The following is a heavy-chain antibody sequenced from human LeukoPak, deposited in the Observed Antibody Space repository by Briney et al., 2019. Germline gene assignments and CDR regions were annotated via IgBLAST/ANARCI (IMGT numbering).Heavy chain of an antibody. V-gene: IGHV3-23*01. CDR1: GFTFSNYA. CDR2: IGDSGDNT. D-gene: IGHD3-22*01. CDR3: AKEGYYYGGSGYYLFEY. J-gene: IGHJ4*02. Sequence: GGFLRLSCAASGFTFSNYAMNWIRQAPGKGLEWVSGIGDSGDNTYYADSVKGRFTISRDNSKNTLHLQMASLRAEDTAVYYCAKEGYYYGGSGYYLFEYWGQGTLVTVSS.